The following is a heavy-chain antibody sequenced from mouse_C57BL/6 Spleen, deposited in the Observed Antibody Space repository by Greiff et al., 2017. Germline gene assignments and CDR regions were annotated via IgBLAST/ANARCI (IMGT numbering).Heavy chain of an antibody. J-gene: IGHJ2*01. CDR1: GYTFTSYW. V-gene: IGHV1-61*01. D-gene: IGHD2-5*01. CDR2: IYPSDSET. Sequence: QVQLQQPGAELVRPGSSVKLSCKASGYTFTSYWMDWVKQRPGQGLEWIGNIYPSDSETHYNQKFKDKATLTVDKSSSTAYMQLSSLTSEDSAVYYCTRRYINYEYYFGYWGQGTTLTVSS. CDR3: TRRYINYEYYFGY.